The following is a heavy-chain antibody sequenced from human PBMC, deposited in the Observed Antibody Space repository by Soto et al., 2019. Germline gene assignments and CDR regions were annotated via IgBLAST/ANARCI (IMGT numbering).Heavy chain of an antibody. CDR2: IYSGGST. CDR3: ARVRLNYAFDI. V-gene: IGHV3-53*01. J-gene: IGHJ3*02. D-gene: IGHD1-1*01. Sequence: PGGSLRLSCAASGFTVSSNYMSWVRQAPGKGLEWVSVIYSGGSTYYADSVKGRFTISRDNSKNTLYLQMNSLRAEDTAVYYCARVRLNYAFDIWGQGTMVTVS. CDR1: GFTVSSNY.